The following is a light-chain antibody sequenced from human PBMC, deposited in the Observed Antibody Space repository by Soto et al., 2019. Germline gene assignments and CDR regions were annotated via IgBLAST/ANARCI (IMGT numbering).Light chain of an antibody. CDR2: EVT. CDR3: NSYTNSSAVV. CDR1: RDDIGAYDY. J-gene: IGLJ2*01. Sequence: QCALTQPASGAGSPGQWITISCAGTRDDIGAYDYVSWYQQHPGNAPKLLVYEVTNRPSGVSDRFSGSKSGNTASLTISGLQAEDEADYYCNSYTNSSAVVFGGGTKVTVL. V-gene: IGLV2-14*01.